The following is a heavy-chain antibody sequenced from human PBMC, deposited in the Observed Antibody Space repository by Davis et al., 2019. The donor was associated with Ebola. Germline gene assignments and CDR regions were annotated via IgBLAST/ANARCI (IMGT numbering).Heavy chain of an antibody. V-gene: IGHV5-51*01. J-gene: IGHJ4*02. Sequence: GESLKISCKDSGNSFTSHWIGWVRQMPGKGLDWMGIIYTGDSDTRYSPSFRGQVTIAADKSMKTAFLQWSSLKASDSGMYYCARPGGDPIYSTSEFDYWGQGTLVTVSS. CDR1: GNSFTSHW. D-gene: IGHD6-6*01. CDR2: IYTGDSDT. CDR3: ARPGGDPIYSTSEFDY.